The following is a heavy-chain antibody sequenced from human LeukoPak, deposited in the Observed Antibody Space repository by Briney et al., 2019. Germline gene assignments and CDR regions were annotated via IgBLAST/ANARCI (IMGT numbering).Heavy chain of an antibody. V-gene: IGHV1-69*05. CDR3: ARAEIAAAAIDY. CDR2: IIPIFGTA. Sequence: SVKVSCKASGGTFSSYAISWVRQAPGQGLEWMGGIIPIFGTANYAQKFQGRVTITTDESTSTAYMELSSLRSENTAVYYCARAEIAAAAIDYWGQGTLVTVSS. J-gene: IGHJ4*02. D-gene: IGHD6-13*01. CDR1: GGTFSSYA.